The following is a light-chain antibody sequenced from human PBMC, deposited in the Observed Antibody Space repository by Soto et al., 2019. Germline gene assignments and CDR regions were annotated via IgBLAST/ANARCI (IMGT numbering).Light chain of an antibody. CDR1: SSNIGNNF. CDR2: DNN. V-gene: IGLV1-51*01. Sequence: QSVLTQPPSVSAAPGQKVTISCSGSSSNIGNNFVTRYQQLPGTAPKLLIYDNNKRPSGIPDRFSGSQSGTSATLGITGLQTGDEAVYYCGSWDSSLTYVFGTGTKVTVL. J-gene: IGLJ1*01. CDR3: GSWDSSLTYV.